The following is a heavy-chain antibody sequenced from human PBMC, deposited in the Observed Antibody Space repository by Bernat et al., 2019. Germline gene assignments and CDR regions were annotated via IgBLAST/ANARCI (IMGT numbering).Heavy chain of an antibody. V-gene: IGHV4-34*01. J-gene: IGHJ4*02. D-gene: IGHD5-18*01. CDR3: ARHVGGYSYGSEIDY. CDR1: GGSFSGYY. Sequence: QLQLQQWGAGLLKPSETLSLTCAVYGGSFSGYYWSWIRQPPGKGLEWIGEINHSGSTNYNPSLKSRVTISVDTSKNQCSLKLSSVTAADTAVYYCARHVGGYSYGSEIDYWGQGTLVTVSS. CDR2: INHSGST.